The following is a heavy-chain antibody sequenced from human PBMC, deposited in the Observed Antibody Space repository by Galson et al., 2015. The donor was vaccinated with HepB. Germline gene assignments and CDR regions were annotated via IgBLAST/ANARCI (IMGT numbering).Heavy chain of an antibody. CDR2: INAGNGNT. J-gene: IGHJ4*02. CDR1: GYTFTSYA. V-gene: IGHV1-3*01. Sequence: SVKVSCKASGYTFTSYAMHWVRQAPGQRLEWMGWINAGNGNTEYSQKFQGRVTIPRDTSASTAYMELSSLRSEDTAVYYCARGGYSYGLDYWGQGTLVTVSS. D-gene: IGHD5-18*01. CDR3: ARGGYSYGLDY.